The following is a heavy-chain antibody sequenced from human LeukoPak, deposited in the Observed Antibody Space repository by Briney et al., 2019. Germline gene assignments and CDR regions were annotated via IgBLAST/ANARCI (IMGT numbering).Heavy chain of an antibody. D-gene: IGHD3-22*01. CDR2: IYHSGST. V-gene: IGHV4-38-2*02. J-gene: IGHJ4*02. Sequence: PSETLSLTCTVSGYSISSGYYWGWIRQPPGKGLEWIGSIYHSGSTYYNPPLKSRVTISVDTSKNQFSLKLSSVTAADTAVYYCARAPPYYYDSSGYLYYFDYWGQGTLVTVSS. CDR1: GYSISSGYY. CDR3: ARAPPYYYDSSGYLYYFDY.